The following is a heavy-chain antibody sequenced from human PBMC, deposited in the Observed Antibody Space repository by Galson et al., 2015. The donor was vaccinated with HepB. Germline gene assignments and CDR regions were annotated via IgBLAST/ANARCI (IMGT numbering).Heavy chain of an antibody. CDR1: GFTFSSYG. Sequence: SLRLSCAASGFTFSSYGMHWVRQAPGKGLEWVAVISYDGSNKHYADSVKGRFTISRDNSKNTLYLQMNSLRAEDTAVYYCAKDSSYGYYYYGMDVWGQGTTVTVSS. J-gene: IGHJ6*02. CDR3: AKDSSYGYYYYGMDV. CDR2: ISYDGSNK. D-gene: IGHD5-18*01. V-gene: IGHV3-30*18.